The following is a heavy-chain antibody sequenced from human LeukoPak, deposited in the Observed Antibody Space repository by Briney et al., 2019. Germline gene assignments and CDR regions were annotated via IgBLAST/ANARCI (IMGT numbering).Heavy chain of an antibody. CDR3: ARYRQIVVRAYGTLDL. CDR2: INQSGST. J-gene: IGHJ3*01. Sequence: GSLRLSCVASGFSFSSYEMNWIRQPPGKGLEWIGEINQSGSTNYNPSLKSRVTISVDTSKNQFSLKLSSVTAADTAVYYCARYRQIVVRAYGTLDLWGQGTMVTVSS. V-gene: IGHV4-34*01. CDR1: GFSFSSYE. D-gene: IGHD3-10*01.